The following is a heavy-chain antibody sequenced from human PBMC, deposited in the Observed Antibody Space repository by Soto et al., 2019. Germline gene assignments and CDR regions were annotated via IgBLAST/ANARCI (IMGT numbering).Heavy chain of an antibody. D-gene: IGHD3-22*01. Sequence: QVQLQESGPGLVKPSQTLSLTCTVSGGSISSGGYYWRWIRQHPGKGLEWIGYIYYSGSTYYNPSLKSRVTISVDTSKNQFTLKLSSVTAADTAVYYCARIVRRLGGYYLFDYWGQGTLVTVSS. J-gene: IGHJ4*02. CDR2: IYYSGST. V-gene: IGHV4-31*03. CDR3: ARIVRRLGGYYLFDY. CDR1: GGSISSGGYY.